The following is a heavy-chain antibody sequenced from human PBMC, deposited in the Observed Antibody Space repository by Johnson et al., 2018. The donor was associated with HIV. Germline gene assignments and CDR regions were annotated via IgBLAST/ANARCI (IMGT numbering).Heavy chain of an antibody. CDR1: GFTFSSYA. J-gene: IGHJ3*02. D-gene: IGHD6-6*01. CDR3: ARGSSSSRFSPLGAFDI. Sequence: VQLVESGGGVVQPGRSLRLSCAASGFTFSSYAMSWVRQAPGKGLEWVSAISGSGGSTYYADSVKGRFTIPRDNSKNTLYLQMNSLRAEDTAVYYCARGSSSSRFSPLGAFDIWGQGTMVTVSS. CDR2: ISGSGGST. V-gene: IGHV3-23*04.